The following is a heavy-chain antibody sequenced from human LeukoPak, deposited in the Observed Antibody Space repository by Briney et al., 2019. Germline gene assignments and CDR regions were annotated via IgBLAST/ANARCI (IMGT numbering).Heavy chain of an antibody. CDR2: INHSGST. Sequence: SETLSLTCAVYGGSFSGYYWSWLRQPPGKGLEWIGEINHSGSTNYNPSLKSRVTISVDTSKNQFSLKLSSVTAADTAVYYCASLPCKRFLAKRGCWFDPWGQGTLVTVSS. V-gene: IGHV4-34*01. CDR1: GGSFSGYY. CDR3: ASLPCKRFLAKRGCWFDP. J-gene: IGHJ5*02. D-gene: IGHD3-3*01.